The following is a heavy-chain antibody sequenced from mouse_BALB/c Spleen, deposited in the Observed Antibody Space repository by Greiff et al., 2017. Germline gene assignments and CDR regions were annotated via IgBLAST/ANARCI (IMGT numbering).Heavy chain of an antibody. D-gene: IGHD4-1*01. CDR3: TRAGSPSWFAY. CDR1: GYTFTDYE. V-gene: IGHV1-15*01. CDR2: IDPETGGT. J-gene: IGHJ3*01. Sequence: QVQLQQSGAELVRPGASVTLSCKATGYTFTDYEMHWVKQRPVHGLEWIGAIDPETGGTAYNQKFKGKATLTADKSSSKAYMELHSLTSEDSAVYYCTRAGSPSWFAYWGQGTLVTVSA.